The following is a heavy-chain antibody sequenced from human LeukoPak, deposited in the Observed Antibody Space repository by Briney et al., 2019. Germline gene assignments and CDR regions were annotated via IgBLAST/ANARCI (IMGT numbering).Heavy chain of an antibody. V-gene: IGHV4-61*01. D-gene: IGHD3-16*02. CDR3: ARGRITFGGVIVTGFDY. J-gene: IGHJ4*02. Sequence: SETLSLTCTVSGGSVSSGSYYWSWIRQPPGKGLEGIGYIYYSGSTNYNPSLKSRVTISVDTSKNQFSLKLSSVTAADTAVYYCARGRITFGGVIVTGFDYWGQGTLVTVSS. CDR2: IYYSGST. CDR1: GGSVSSGSYY.